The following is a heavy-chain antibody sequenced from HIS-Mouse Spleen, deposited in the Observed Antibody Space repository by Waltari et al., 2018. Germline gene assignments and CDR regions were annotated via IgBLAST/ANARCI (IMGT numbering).Heavy chain of an antibody. Sequence: QVQLQQWGAGLLKPSETLSLSCAVYCVSFSSDSWSWIRHPPGKGLECIGEINHSGSTNYNPSLKGRVTISVATSKNQFSLKLSSVTAADTAVYYCARGLLRYFDWFRFDYWGQGTLVTVSS. CDR3: ARGLLRYFDWFRFDY. V-gene: IGHV4-34*01. CDR1: CVSFSSDS. D-gene: IGHD3-9*01. CDR2: INHSGST. J-gene: IGHJ4*02.